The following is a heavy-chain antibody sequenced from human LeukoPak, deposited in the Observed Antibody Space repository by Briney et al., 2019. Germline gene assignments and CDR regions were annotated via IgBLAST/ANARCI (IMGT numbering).Heavy chain of an antibody. V-gene: IGHV3-7*01. D-gene: IGHD1-26*01. J-gene: IGHJ4*02. CDR1: GIIVTNAW. CDR3: ARALLGATYIDY. Sequence: GGSLRLSCAASGIIVTNAWMSWVRQAPGKGLEWVANIKQDGSEKYYVDSVKGRFTISRDNAKNSLYLQMNSLRAEDTAVYYCARALLGATYIDYWGQGTLVTVSS. CDR2: IKQDGSEK.